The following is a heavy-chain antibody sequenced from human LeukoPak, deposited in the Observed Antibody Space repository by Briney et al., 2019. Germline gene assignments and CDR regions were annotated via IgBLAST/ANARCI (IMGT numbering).Heavy chain of an antibody. CDR2: ISYDGSNK. Sequence: HPWGSLRLSCAASGFTFSSYGMHWVRQAPGKGLEWVAVISYDGSNKYYADSVKGRFTISRDNSKNTLYLQMNSLRAEDTAVYYCAKDIFVIAAAGTKGAPFQHWGQGTLVTVSS. J-gene: IGHJ1*01. V-gene: IGHV3-30*18. CDR1: GFTFSSYG. D-gene: IGHD6-13*01. CDR3: AKDIFVIAAAGTKGAPFQH.